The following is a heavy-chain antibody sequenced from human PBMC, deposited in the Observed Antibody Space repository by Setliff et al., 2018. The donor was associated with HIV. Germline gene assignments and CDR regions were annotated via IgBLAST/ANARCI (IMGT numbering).Heavy chain of an antibody. J-gene: IGHJ6*03. CDR2: IYHTGSS. Sequence: PSETLSLTCDVSGFSISSRYYWGWIRQSPGKGLEWIGNIYHTGSSYYNPSLGSRVTISIDTSKNQFSLKLSSVSAADTAVYYCARVSKTYWYSIPRDYYHHMDVWGKGTTVTVSS. CDR1: GFSISSRYY. CDR3: ARVSKTYWYSIPRDYYHHMDV. D-gene: IGHD2-8*02. V-gene: IGHV4-38-2*01.